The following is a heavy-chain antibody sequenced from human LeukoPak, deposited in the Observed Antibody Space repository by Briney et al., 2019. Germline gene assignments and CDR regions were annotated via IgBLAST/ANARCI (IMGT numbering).Heavy chain of an antibody. Sequence: ASVKVSCKPSGFTLTDYFMHWVRQAPGQGLEWLGYISPNSGGTKYAQKFQGRVTMTRDTSSSTHYMELSGLTSDDTAVYYCARRADRGMNGNRPWFDPWGQGTLVTVSS. V-gene: IGHV1-2*02. J-gene: IGHJ5*02. CDR2: ISPNSGGT. D-gene: IGHD3-16*01. CDR1: GFTLTDYF. CDR3: ARRADRGMNGNRPWFDP.